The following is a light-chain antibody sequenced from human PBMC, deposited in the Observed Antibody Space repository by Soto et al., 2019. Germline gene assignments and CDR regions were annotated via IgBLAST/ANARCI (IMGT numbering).Light chain of an antibody. V-gene: IGKV3-11*01. CDR2: GAF. CDR3: QQRNIWPPVT. J-gene: IGKJ5*01. Sequence: PGERATLSCRVSPSVTNYLAWYQQKPGQPPRLLIYGAFNRADGIPARFSGSGSGTDFTLTISSLEPEDSAVYYCQQRNIWPPVTFGQGTRLEIK. CDR1: PSVTNY.